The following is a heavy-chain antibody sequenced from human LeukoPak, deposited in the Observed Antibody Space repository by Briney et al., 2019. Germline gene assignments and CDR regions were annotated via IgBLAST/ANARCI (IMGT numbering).Heavy chain of an antibody. CDR2: IYYSGSA. D-gene: IGHD6-19*01. V-gene: IGHV4-59*01. J-gene: IGHJ4*02. CDR1: GGSISGFY. CDR3: ARDRDSSGWFDY. Sequence: KPSETLSLTCTVSGGSISGFYWGWVRQPPRKGLEWIGFIYYSGSANYNPSLKSRVTMSVDTSKNQFSLQLSSVTAADTAFYYCARDRDSSGWFDYWGQGTLVTVSS.